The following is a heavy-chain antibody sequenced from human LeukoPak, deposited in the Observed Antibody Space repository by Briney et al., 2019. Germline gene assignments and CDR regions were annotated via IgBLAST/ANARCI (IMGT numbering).Heavy chain of an antibody. CDR1: GYTFTSYG. CDR3: ARDSIAVAGTASVPLDY. J-gene: IGHJ4*02. D-gene: IGHD6-19*01. CDR2: ISAYNGNT. V-gene: IGHV1-18*01. Sequence: GASVKVSCKASGYTFTSYGISWVRQAPGQGLEWMGWISAYNGNTNYAQKLQGRVTMTTDTSTSTAYMELRSLRSDDTAVYYCARDSIAVAGTASVPLDYWGQGTLVTVSS.